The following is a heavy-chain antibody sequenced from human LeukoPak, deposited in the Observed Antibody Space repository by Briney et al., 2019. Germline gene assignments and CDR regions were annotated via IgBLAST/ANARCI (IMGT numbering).Heavy chain of an antibody. CDR3: ARDRSPDFWSGDYRDAFDI. CDR2: ISGHNGNT. Sequence: ASVKVSCKASGYTFSSYGISWVRQAPGQGLEWMGWISGHNGNTNSAQKLQGRVSMTTDTSTSTAYVELRSLRSDDTAVYYCARDRSPDFWSGDYRDAFDIWGQGTMVTVSS. D-gene: IGHD3-3*01. V-gene: IGHV1-18*01. CDR1: GYTFSSYG. J-gene: IGHJ3*02.